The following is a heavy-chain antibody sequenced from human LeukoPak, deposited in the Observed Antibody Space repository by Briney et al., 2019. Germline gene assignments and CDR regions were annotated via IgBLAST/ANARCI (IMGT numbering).Heavy chain of an antibody. CDR3: ARDTTVVRGVPHYFDY. CDR1: GYTFTSYG. Sequence: GASVKVSCKASGYTFTSYGISWVRQAPGQGLEWMGWISAYNGNTNYAQKLQGRVTMTTDTSTSTAYMELRSLRSDDTAVYYCARDTTVVRGVPHYFDYWGQGTLVTVSS. CDR2: ISAYNGNT. J-gene: IGHJ4*02. D-gene: IGHD3-10*01. V-gene: IGHV1-18*01.